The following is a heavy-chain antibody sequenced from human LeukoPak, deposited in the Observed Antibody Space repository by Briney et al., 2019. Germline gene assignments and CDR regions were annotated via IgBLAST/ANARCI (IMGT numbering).Heavy chain of an antibody. V-gene: IGHV4-34*01. Sequence: SETLSLTCAVFCGSFSDFFWSWIRQPPGKGLEWIGEINHSGSTNYNPSLKSRVTISLDTSKNQFSLKLNSVTAADTAVYYCARSSGGGYCSSTSCPMDVWGQGTTVTVSS. CDR1: CGSFSDFF. J-gene: IGHJ6*02. D-gene: IGHD2-2*01. CDR2: INHSGST. CDR3: ARSSGGGYCSSTSCPMDV.